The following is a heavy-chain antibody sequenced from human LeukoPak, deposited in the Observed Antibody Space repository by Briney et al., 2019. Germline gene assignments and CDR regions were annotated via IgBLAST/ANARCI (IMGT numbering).Heavy chain of an antibody. V-gene: IGHV3-48*04. CDR1: GFTFSSYS. J-gene: IGHJ3*02. D-gene: IGHD2-2*01. Sequence: PGGSLRLSCAASGFTFSSYSMNWVRQAPGKGLEWVSYISSSSSTIYYADSVKGRFTISRDNAKNSLYLQMNSLRAEDTAVYYCAKDDIVVVPAAHDAFDIWGQGTMVTVSS. CDR3: AKDDIVVVPAAHDAFDI. CDR2: ISSSSSTI.